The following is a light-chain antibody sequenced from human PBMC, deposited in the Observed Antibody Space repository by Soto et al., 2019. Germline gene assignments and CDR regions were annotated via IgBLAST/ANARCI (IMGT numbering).Light chain of an antibody. CDR2: KAS. J-gene: IGKJ1*01. Sequence: DIQMTQSPSTLSASVGDRVTITCRASQSISSWLAWYQQKPGRAPKLLIYKASDLENGVPSRFSATGFGTEFTLTISSLQADDFATYYCQQYKSYSTFGPGTKVEAK. CDR3: QQYKSYST. V-gene: IGKV1-5*03. CDR1: QSISSW.